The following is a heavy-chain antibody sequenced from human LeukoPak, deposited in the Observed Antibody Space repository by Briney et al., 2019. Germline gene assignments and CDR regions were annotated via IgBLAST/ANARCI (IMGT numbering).Heavy chain of an antibody. CDR1: GFSVSRNY. CDR2: IYSGGST. CDR3: ARESYWGSSGKGFDC. Sequence: GGSLRLSCAASGFSVSRNYMTWVRQAPGEGLEWVSLIYSGGSTSYADSVKGRFTISRDNSKNTLYLQMNSLRDEDTAVYYCARESYWGSSGKGFDCWGQGTLVTVSS. V-gene: IGHV3-66*01. J-gene: IGHJ4*02. D-gene: IGHD7-27*01.